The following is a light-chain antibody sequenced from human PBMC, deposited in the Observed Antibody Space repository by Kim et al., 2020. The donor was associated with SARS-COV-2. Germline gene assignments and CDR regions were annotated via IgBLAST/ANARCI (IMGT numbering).Light chain of an antibody. CDR2: AAS. CDR3: LQHNSYPYT. Sequence: DIQMTQSPSAMSASVGDRVTITCRASQGIGNYLAWFQQKPGKVPQRLIYAASSLQSGVPSRFSGSRSGTEYTLTIDSLQPEDFATYYCLQHNSYPYTFGQGTKLEI. J-gene: IGKJ2*01. CDR1: QGIGNY. V-gene: IGKV1-17*03.